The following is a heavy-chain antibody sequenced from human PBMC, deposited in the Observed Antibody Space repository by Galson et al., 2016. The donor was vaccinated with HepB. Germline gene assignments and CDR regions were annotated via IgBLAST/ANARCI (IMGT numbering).Heavy chain of an antibody. CDR2: IKQDGSEK. CDR1: GFTFSSYW. V-gene: IGHV3-7*03. J-gene: IGHJ3*02. CDR3: ARALVSFYDSSCYYYVMPLDAFDT. D-gene: IGHD3-22*01. Sequence: SLRLSCAASGFTFSSYWMTWVRQAPGKGLEWVANIKQDGSEKYYVDSVKGRFTISRDNAKNSLYLQMNSLRAEDTAVYYCARALVSFYDSSCYYYVMPLDAFDTWGQGTLVTVSS.